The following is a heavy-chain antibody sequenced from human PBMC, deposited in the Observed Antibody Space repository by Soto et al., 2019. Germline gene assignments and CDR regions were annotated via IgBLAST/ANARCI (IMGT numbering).Heavy chain of an antibody. CDR2: IYHSGTTT. CDR1: GGSISSADYY. CDR3: ARAHMESVPFDY. D-gene: IGHD1-1*01. V-gene: IGHV4-30-4*01. Sequence: PSETLSLTCTVSGGSISSADYYWAWIRQPPGKGLEWIGYIYHSGTTTHINPSLKSRVTISGDTSNNHFSLKLTSVTAADTAVDYCARAHMESVPFDYWGPGILVTVSS. J-gene: IGHJ4*02.